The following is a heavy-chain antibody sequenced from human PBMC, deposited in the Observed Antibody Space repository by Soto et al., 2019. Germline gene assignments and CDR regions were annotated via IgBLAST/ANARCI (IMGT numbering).Heavy chain of an antibody. J-gene: IGHJ4*02. CDR1: GGSVSISDTNYY. Sequence: SETLSLTCTVSGGSVSISDTNYYWGWIRQPPGKGLEWIGDISYGGITYHNPSLKSRLTISMATSKSHFSLTLTSVAAADTAVYYCGRHLRETGTYPKPLDSWGQGILVTVS. D-gene: IGHD1-1*01. CDR2: ISYGGIT. CDR3: GRHLRETGTYPKPLDS. V-gene: IGHV4-39*01.